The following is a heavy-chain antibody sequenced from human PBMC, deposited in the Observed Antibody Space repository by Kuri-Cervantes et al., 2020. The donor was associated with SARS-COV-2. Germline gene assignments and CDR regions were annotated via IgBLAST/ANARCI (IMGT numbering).Heavy chain of an antibody. J-gene: IGHJ6*02. D-gene: IGHD6-13*01. CDR1: EFNFRYYG. Sequence: GESLKISCVASEFNFRYYGMYWVRQAPGKGLEWVTLISYDGSDKYYADSVKGRFTISRDNSKSTLFLQMNSLRAEDTAEYYCARGAAAADYFFYGMDVWGRGTTVTVSS. CDR3: ARGAAAADYFFYGMDV. CDR2: ISYDGSDK. V-gene: IGHV3-30*03.